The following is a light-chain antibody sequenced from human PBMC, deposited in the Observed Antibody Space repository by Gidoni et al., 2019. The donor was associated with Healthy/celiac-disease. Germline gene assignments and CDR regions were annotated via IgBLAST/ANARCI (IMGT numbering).Light chain of an antibody. CDR1: SPNIGRNT. J-gene: IGLJ3*02. V-gene: IGLV1-44*01. Sequence: QSVLTQPPSASGTPGQRVTIPCSGSSPNIGRNTGNWYQQLPGTAPKLLIYSNNQRPSGVPDRFSGSKAGTSASLAISGLQSEDEADYSCAAWDDSLNGNWVFGGGTKLTVL. CDR3: AAWDDSLNGNWV. CDR2: SNN.